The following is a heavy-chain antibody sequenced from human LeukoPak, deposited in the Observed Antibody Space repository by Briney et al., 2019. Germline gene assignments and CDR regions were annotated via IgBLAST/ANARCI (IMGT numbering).Heavy chain of an antibody. D-gene: IGHD3-22*01. Sequence: PGGSLRLSCAASGFTFSSYGMHWVRQAPGKGLEWVSGISWNSGSIGYADSVKGRFTNSRDNAKNSLYLQMNSLRAEDTALYYCAKDAYYYDSSGYSPFDYWGQGTLVTVSS. V-gene: IGHV3-9*01. CDR3: AKDAYYYDSSGYSPFDY. J-gene: IGHJ4*02. CDR2: ISWNSGSI. CDR1: GFTFSSYG.